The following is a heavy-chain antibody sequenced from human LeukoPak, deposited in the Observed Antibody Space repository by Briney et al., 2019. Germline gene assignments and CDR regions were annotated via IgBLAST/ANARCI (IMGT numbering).Heavy chain of an antibody. CDR3: ARHTYHYDSRGHWYFDL. J-gene: IGHJ2*01. CDR2: IYPGDSDT. V-gene: IGHV5-51*01. D-gene: IGHD3-22*01. Sequence: PGESLKISCKGSGYSFTSYWIGSVRQMPGKGLEWMGIIYPGDSDTRYSPSFQGQVTISADKSISTAYLQWSSLKASDTAMYYCARHTYHYDSRGHWYFDLWGRGTLVTVSS. CDR1: GYSFTSYW.